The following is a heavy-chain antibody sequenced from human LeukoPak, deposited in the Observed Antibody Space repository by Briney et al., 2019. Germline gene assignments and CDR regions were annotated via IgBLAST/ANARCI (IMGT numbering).Heavy chain of an antibody. J-gene: IGHJ4*02. CDR2: IGGSGSYT. V-gene: IGHV3-23*01. D-gene: IGHD6-13*01. Sequence: GGSLRLSCAASGFTFSTYAMVWVRQAPGKGLEWVSVIGGSGSYTYYADSVKGRFTISRDNSKDTLYLQMNSLRPEDTAVYYCARDWYDYWGQGTLVTVSS. CDR1: GFTFSTYA. CDR3: ARDWYDY.